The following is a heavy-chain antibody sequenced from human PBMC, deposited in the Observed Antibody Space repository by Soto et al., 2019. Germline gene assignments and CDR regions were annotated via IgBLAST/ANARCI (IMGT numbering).Heavy chain of an antibody. CDR1: GGSISSYY. V-gene: IGHV4-39*01. Sequence: SETLSLTCTVSGGSISSYYWGWIRQPPGKGLEWIGSIYYSGSTYYNPSLKSRVTISVDTSKNQFSLKLSSVTAADTAVYYCARISWSSTLSDYWGQGTLVTVSS. CDR3: ARISWSSTLSDY. J-gene: IGHJ4*02. D-gene: IGHD2-8*02. CDR2: IYYSGST.